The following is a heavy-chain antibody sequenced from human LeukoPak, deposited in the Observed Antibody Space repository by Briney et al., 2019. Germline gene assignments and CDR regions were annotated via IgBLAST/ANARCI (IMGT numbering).Heavy chain of an antibody. D-gene: IGHD2-15*01. J-gene: IGHJ4*02. CDR3: ARVRGGYCSGGSCYPYYFDY. Sequence: PSETLSLTCTVSGGSISSYYWSWIRQPPGKGLEWIGYIYHSGSTYYNPSLKSRVTISVDRSKNQFSLKLSSVTAADTAVYYCARVRGGYCSGGSCYPYYFDYWGQGTLVTVSS. V-gene: IGHV4-59*12. CDR1: GGSISSYY. CDR2: IYHSGST.